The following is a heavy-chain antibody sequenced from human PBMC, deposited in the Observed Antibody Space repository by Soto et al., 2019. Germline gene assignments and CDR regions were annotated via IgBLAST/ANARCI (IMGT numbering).Heavy chain of an antibody. CDR1: GGSISSSNW. D-gene: IGHD2-2*01. J-gene: IGHJ6*02. Sequence: QVQLQESGPGLVKPSGTLSLTCAVSGGSISSSNWWSWVRQPPGKGLEWIGEIYHSGSTNYNPSLKRRATVSVDQSQNLLPLKLSSVTAAETAVYCCVRGMRVVPAVSKPGYYGMDVWGQGTTVTVSS. CDR2: IYHSGST. V-gene: IGHV4-4*01. CDR3: VRGMRVVPAVSKPGYYGMDV.